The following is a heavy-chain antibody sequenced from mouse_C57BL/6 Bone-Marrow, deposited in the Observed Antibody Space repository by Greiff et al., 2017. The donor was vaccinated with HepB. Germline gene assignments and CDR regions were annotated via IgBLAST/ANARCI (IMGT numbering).Heavy chain of an antibody. D-gene: IGHD1-1*01. Sequence: VQLQQSGAELVKPGASVKLSCKASGYTFTEYTIHWVKQRSGQGLEWIGWFYPGSGSIKYNEKFKDKATLTADQSSSTVYMELSSLTSEDSAVYFCAIHPYYYGSSYWYFDVWGTGTTVTVSS. CDR2: FYPGSGSI. CDR3: AIHPYYYGSSYWYFDV. CDR1: GYTFTEYT. V-gene: IGHV1-62-2*01. J-gene: IGHJ1*03.